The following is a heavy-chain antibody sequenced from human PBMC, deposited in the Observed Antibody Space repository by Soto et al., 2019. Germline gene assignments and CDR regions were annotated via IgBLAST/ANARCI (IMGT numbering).Heavy chain of an antibody. Sequence: QVQLQQWGAGLLKPSETLSLTCAVYGGSFSGYYWSWIRQPPGKGLEWMGEINHSGSTNYNPFLTSRVTISVDTSKNQFSLKLSSVTAADTAVYYCARGLNGYSYGSQYDYYFDYWGQGTLVTVSS. J-gene: IGHJ4*02. V-gene: IGHV4-34*01. D-gene: IGHD5-18*01. CDR3: ARGLNGYSYGSQYDYYFDY. CDR2: INHSGST. CDR1: GGSFSGYY.